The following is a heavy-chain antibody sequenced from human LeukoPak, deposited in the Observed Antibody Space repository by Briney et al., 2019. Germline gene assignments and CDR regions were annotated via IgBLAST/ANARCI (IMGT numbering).Heavy chain of an antibody. J-gene: IGHJ4*02. D-gene: IGHD6-13*01. CDR3: ARASPVYSSSWSPLDY. V-gene: IGHV1-69*13. CDR1: GGTFSSYA. Sequence: SVKVSCKAPGGTFSSYAISWVRQAPGQGLEWMGGIIPIFGTANYAQKFQGRVTITADESTSTAYMELSSLRSEDTAVYYCARASPVYSSSWSPLDYWGQGTLVTVSS. CDR2: IIPIFGTA.